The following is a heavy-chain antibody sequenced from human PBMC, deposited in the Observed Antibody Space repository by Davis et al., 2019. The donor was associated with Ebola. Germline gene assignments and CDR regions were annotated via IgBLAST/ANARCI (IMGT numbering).Heavy chain of an antibody. D-gene: IGHD7-27*01. V-gene: IGHV4-4*07. CDR1: GGSISSYY. CDR2: IYTSGST. J-gene: IGHJ5*02. CDR3: AKERLLLWGGWFDP. Sequence: PSETLSLTCTVSGGSISSYYWSWIRQPAGKGLEWIGRIYTSGSTNYNPSLKSRVTISVDTSKNQFSLKLSSVTAADTAVYYCAKERLLLWGGWFDPWGQGTLVTVSS.